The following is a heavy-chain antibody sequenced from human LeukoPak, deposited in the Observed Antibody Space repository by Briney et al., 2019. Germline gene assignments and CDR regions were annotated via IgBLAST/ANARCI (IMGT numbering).Heavy chain of an antibody. CDR2: IRGSGGST. D-gene: IGHD5-24*01. V-gene: IGHV3-23*01. CDR3: AKIRRWPSAWYFDY. Sequence: PGGSLRLSCAASGFTFSSNAMTWVRQAPGKGLEWVSAIRGSGGSTYYADSVKGRFTISRDNSKNTVYLQMNGLRAEDTAVYYXAKIRRWPSAWYFDYWGQGTLVTVSS. J-gene: IGHJ4*02. CDR1: GFTFSSNA.